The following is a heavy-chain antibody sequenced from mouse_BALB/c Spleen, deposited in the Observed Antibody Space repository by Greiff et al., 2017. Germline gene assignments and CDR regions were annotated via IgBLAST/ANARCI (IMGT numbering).Heavy chain of an antibody. CDR3: ARGNYYGSNYYAMDY. V-gene: IGHV2-9*02. CDR2: IWAGGST. CDR1: GFSLTSYG. J-gene: IGHJ4*01. D-gene: IGHD1-1*01. Sequence: QVQLQQSGPGLVAPSQSLSITCTVSGFSLTSYGVHWVRQPPGKGLEWLGVIWAGGSTNYNSALMSRLSISKDNSKSQVFLKMNSLQTDDTAMYYCARGNYYGSNYYAMDYWGQGTSVTVSS.